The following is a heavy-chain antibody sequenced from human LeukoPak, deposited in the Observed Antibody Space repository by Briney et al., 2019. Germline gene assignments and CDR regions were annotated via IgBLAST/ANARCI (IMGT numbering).Heavy chain of an antibody. Sequence: GGSLRLSCAASGFTFSSYGMHWVRQAPGKGLEWVAVISYDGSNKYYADSVKGRFTISRDNSKNTLYLQMNSLRAEDTAVYYCAKVGDYDSSGHTIEEGFDYFDYWGQGTLVTVSS. CDR3: AKVGDYDSSGHTIEEGFDYFDY. V-gene: IGHV3-30*18. J-gene: IGHJ4*02. D-gene: IGHD3-22*01. CDR2: ISYDGSNK. CDR1: GFTFSSYG.